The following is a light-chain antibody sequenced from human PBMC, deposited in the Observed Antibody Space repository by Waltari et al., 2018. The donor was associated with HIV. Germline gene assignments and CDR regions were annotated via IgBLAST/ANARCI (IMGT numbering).Light chain of an antibody. Sequence: QSALTQPPSASGSLGQSVTISCTGSSSDIGAYDFVSWFQQHPHSAPKLLLYEVTRRPPAVSDRCSGSRSGNTAFLTVAGLQPDDEATYFCSSYGDSLKVLFGGGTNVTVL. CDR3: SSYGDSLKVL. CDR2: EVT. CDR1: SSDIGAYDF. V-gene: IGLV2-8*01. J-gene: IGLJ2*01.